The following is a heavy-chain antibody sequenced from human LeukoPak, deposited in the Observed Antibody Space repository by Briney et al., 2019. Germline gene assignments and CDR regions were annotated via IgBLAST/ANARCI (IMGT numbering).Heavy chain of an antibody. V-gene: IGHV4-31*03. J-gene: IGHJ3*02. D-gene: IGHD3-22*01. Sequence: SETLSLTCTVSGGYISGYYWSWIRQHPGKGLEWIGYIYYSGSTYYNPSLKSRVTISVDTSKNQFSLKLSSVTAADTAVYYCARDGKYYDSSGHPSDNAFDIWGQGTMVTVSS. CDR2: IYYSGST. CDR1: GGYISGYY. CDR3: ARDGKYYDSSGHPSDNAFDI.